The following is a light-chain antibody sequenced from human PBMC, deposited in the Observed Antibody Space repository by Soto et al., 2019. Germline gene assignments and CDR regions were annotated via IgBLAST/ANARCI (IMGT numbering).Light chain of an antibody. CDR3: QQYNNWPPIT. CDR2: GAS. Sequence: IVMTQSPATLSLSHGERATLSCRASQSVSSKLAWYQQKPGQAPRLLIYGASTRATGIPARFSGSGSGTEFTLTISSLQSEDFAVYYCQQYNNWPPITFGQGTRLEIK. CDR1: QSVSSK. J-gene: IGKJ5*01. V-gene: IGKV3-15*01.